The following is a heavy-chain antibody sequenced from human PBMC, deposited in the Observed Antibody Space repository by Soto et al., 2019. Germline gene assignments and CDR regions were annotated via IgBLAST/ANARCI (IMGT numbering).Heavy chain of an antibody. CDR2: IYSGGST. CDR1: GFTVSSNY. J-gene: IGHJ1*01. D-gene: IGHD3-22*01. CDR3: ARDRVESGYPEYCQH. V-gene: IGHV3-53*01. Sequence: ESGGGLIQPGGSLRLSCAASGFTVSSNYMSWVRQAPGKGLEWVSVIYSGGSTYYADSVKGRFTISRDNSKNTLYLQMNSLRAEDTAVYYCARDRVESGYPEYCQHWGQGTLVTVTS.